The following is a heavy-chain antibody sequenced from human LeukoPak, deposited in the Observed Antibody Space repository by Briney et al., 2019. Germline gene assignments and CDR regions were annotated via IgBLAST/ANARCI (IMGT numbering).Heavy chain of an antibody. J-gene: IGHJ4*02. Sequence: GGSLRLSCSASGFTFSSYAMHWVRQAPGKGLEYVSAISSNGGSTYYADSVKGRFTISRDNSKNTLYLQMNSLRAEDTAVYYCARDRDYDFFDYWGQGTLVTVSS. CDR2: ISSNGGST. V-gene: IGHV3-64*04. CDR1: GFTFSSYA. D-gene: IGHD3-3*01. CDR3: ARDRDYDFFDY.